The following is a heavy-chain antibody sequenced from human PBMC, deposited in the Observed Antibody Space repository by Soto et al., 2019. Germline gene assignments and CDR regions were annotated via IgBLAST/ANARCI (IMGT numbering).Heavy chain of an antibody. V-gene: IGHV3-21*01. J-gene: IGHJ5*02. CDR2: ISSSSSYI. CDR1: GFTFSSYS. D-gene: IGHD3-10*01. CDR3: ARDTYFYGSGSYGP. Sequence: EVQLVESGGGLVKPGGSLRLSWAASGFTFSSYSMNWVRQAPGKGLEWVSSISSSSSYIYYADSVKGRFTISRDNAKNSLYLQMNSLRAEATAVYYCARDTYFYGSGSYGPWGQGTLVTVSS.